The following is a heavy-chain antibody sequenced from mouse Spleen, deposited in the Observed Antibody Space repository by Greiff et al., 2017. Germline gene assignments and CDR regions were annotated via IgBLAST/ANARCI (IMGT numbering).Heavy chain of an antibody. Sequence: QVQLQQPGAELVKPGASVKLSCKASGYTFTSYWMQWVKQRPGQGLEWIGEIDPSDSYTNYNQKFKGKATLTVDTSSSTAYMQLSSLTSEDSAVYYCARGRAYYSNPAYGDYWGQGTSVTVSS. CDR2: IDPSDSYT. D-gene: IGHD2-5*01. V-gene: IGHV1-50*01. CDR3: ARGRAYYSNPAYGDY. CDR1: GYTFTSYW. J-gene: IGHJ4*01.